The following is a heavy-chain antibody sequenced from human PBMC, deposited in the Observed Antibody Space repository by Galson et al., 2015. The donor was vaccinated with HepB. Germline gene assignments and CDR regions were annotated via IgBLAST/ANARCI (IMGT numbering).Heavy chain of an antibody. CDR3: ARDSATMVRGMGYFDS. Sequence: ETLSLTCNVSGGSLSPYFWSWIRQPPGKGLEWIGYIYYSGNTNYNPSLKSRVIMSLDTSKNQISLKLSSVTEAGTAIYYCARDSATMVRGMGYFDSWGQGSLVTVSS. CDR1: GGSLSPYF. D-gene: IGHD3-10*01. J-gene: IGHJ5*01. CDR2: IYYSGNT. V-gene: IGHV4-59*01.